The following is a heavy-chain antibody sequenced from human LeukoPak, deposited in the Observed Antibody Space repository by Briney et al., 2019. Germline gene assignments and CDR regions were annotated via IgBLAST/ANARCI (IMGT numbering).Heavy chain of an antibody. Sequence: ASVKVSCTASGGTFSSYAISWVRQAPGQGLEWMGGIIPIFGTANYAQKFQGRVTITADESTSTAYMELSSLRSEDTAVYYCARTFIDIVVVPAAKQPGAPDYYYYGMDVWGQGTTVTVSS. V-gene: IGHV1-69*13. CDR3: ARTFIDIVVVPAAKQPGAPDYYYYGMDV. J-gene: IGHJ6*02. CDR2: IIPIFGTA. D-gene: IGHD2-2*01. CDR1: GGTFSSYA.